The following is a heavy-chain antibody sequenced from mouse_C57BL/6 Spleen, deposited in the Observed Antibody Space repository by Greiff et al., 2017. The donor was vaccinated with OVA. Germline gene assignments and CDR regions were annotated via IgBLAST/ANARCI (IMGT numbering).Heavy chain of an antibody. D-gene: IGHD2-13*01. CDR3: ARVGVYYSEREFAY. CDR1: GYSITSGYY. J-gene: IGHJ3*01. Sequence: DVQLQESGPGLVKPSQSLSLTCSVTGYSITSGYYWNWIRQFPGNKLEWMGYISYDGSNKYTPSLQNRISITRYTAKNQLFLKLNSGTTEDTATYYCARVGVYYSEREFAYWGQGTLVTVSA. V-gene: IGHV3-6*01. CDR2: ISYDGSN.